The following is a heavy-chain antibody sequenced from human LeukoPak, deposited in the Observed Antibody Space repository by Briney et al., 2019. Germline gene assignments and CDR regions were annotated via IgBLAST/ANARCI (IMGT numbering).Heavy chain of an antibody. V-gene: IGHV1-69*05. D-gene: IGHD3-22*01. J-gene: IGHJ4*02. CDR1: GGTFSSYA. CDR2: IIPIFGTA. Sequence: GASVKVSCKASGGTFSSYAIGWVRQAPGQGLEWMGGIIPIFGTANYAQKFQGRVTITTDESTSTAYMELSSLRSEDTAVYYCARDVGGHSSGSPFDYWGQGTLVTVSS. CDR3: ARDVGGHSSGSPFDY.